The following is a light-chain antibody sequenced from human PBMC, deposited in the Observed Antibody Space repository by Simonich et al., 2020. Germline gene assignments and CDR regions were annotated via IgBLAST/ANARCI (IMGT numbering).Light chain of an antibody. V-gene: IGLV2-14*01. CDR2: DVS. CDR3: SSYTSSSTVV. J-gene: IGLJ2*01. Sequence: SALTQPASVSGSPGQSITISCTGTSSDAGGYNYVSWYQQHPGKAPKLMIYDVSKRPSGVSNRFSGSKSGNTAALTISGLQAEDEADYYCSSYTSSSTVVFGGGTKLTVL. CDR1: SSDAGGYNY.